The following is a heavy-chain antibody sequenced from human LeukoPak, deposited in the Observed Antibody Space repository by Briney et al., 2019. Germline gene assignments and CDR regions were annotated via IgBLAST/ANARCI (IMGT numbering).Heavy chain of an antibody. D-gene: IGHD3-22*01. CDR2: ISGSGDST. J-gene: IGHJ3*02. V-gene: IGHV3-23*01. Sequence: GGSLRLSCAASGFTFSSYAMSWVRQAPGKGLEWVSAISGSGDSTYYADSVKGRFTISRDNSKNTLYLQMNSLRAEDTAVYYCAKDPSGGMIVVVITAFDIWGQGPMVTVSS. CDR3: AKDPSGGMIVVVITAFDI. CDR1: GFTFSSYA.